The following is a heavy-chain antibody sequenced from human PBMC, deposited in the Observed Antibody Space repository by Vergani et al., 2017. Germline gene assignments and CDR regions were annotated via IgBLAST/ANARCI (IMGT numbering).Heavy chain of an antibody. CDR2: IIPIFGTA. Sequence: QVQLVESGAEVKKPGSSVKVSCKASGGTFSSYAISWVRQAPGQGLEWMGGIIPIFGTANYAQKFQGRVTITADESTSTAYMELRSLRSEDTAVYYCARDLRIAARRPGGLGYWGQGTLVTVSS. V-gene: IGHV1-69*01. J-gene: IGHJ4*02. CDR3: ARDLRIAARRPGGLGY. CDR1: GGTFSSYA. D-gene: IGHD6-6*01.